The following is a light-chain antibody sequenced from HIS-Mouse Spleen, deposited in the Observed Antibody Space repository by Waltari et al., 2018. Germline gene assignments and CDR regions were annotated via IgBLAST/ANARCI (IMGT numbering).Light chain of an antibody. CDR2: DVS. J-gene: IGLJ1*01. CDR1: SSDVGGYNY. CDR3: CSYAGSYSYV. Sequence: QSALTQPRSVSGSPGQSVTISCTGTSSDVGGYNYVSWYQQHPGKAPKLMIYDVSKRPSGVPDLFSGSKSGNPASLTISGRQAEDEADYYCCSYAGSYSYVFGTGTKVTVL. V-gene: IGLV2-11*01.